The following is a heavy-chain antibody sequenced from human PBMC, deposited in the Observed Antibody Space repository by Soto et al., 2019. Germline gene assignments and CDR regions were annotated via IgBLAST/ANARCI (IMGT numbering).Heavy chain of an antibody. J-gene: IGHJ5*02. CDR1: GGSVSSGDYY. CDR2: IYYSGST. Sequence: QVQLQESGPGLVKPSQTLSLTCTVSGGSVSSGDYYWSWIRQPPGKGLEWIGYIYYSGSTYYNPSLKSRLTISKDTSRNQFSLNLRSVTAADTAVYYCARGHNPHVDPSLVRGAGFDPWGQGTLVTVSS. V-gene: IGHV4-30-4*01. CDR3: ARGHNPHVDPSLVRGAGFDP. D-gene: IGHD5-18*01.